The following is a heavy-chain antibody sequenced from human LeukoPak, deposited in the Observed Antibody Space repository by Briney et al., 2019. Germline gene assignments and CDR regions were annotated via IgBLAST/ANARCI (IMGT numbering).Heavy chain of an antibody. CDR3: ARHRTFPDAFDI. V-gene: IGHV4-59*08. Sequence: PSETLSLTCAVYGGSISSYYWSWIRQPPGKGLEWIGYIYYSGSTNYNPSLKSRVTISVDTSKNQFSLKLSSVTAADTAVYYCARHRTFPDAFDIWGQGTMVTVSS. CDR1: GGSISSYY. CDR2: IYYSGST. J-gene: IGHJ3*02. D-gene: IGHD1-14*01.